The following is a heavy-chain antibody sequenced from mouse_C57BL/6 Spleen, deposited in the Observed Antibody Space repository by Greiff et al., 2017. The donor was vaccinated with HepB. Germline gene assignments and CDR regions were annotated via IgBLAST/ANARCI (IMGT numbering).Heavy chain of an antibody. CDR1: GFTFSSYA. D-gene: IGHD2-3*01. CDR2: ISDGGSYT. J-gene: IGHJ1*03. Sequence: EVKVVESGGGLVKPGGSLKLSCAASGFTFSSYAMSWVRQTPEKRLEWVATISDGGSYTYYPDNVKGRFTISRDNAKNNLSLQMSHLKSEDTAMYYCARGGRDGYYWYFDVWGTGTTVTVSS. CDR3: ARGGRDGYYWYFDV. V-gene: IGHV5-4*03.